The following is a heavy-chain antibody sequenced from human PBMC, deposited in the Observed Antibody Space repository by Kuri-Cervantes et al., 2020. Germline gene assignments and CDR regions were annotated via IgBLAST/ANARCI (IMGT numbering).Heavy chain of an antibody. Sequence: ASVKVSCKVSGYTLTELSMHWVRQAPGKGLEWMGGFDPEDGETSYAQKFQGRVTITRDTSASTAYMELSSLRSEDTAVYYCARDAGRFRYHLDYWGQGTLVTVSS. CDR2: FDPEDGET. CDR1: GYTLTELS. D-gene: IGHD2-2*01. J-gene: IGHJ4*02. CDR3: ARDAGRFRYHLDY. V-gene: IGHV1-24*01.